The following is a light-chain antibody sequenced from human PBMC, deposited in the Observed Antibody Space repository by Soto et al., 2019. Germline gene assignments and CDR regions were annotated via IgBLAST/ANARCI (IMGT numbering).Light chain of an antibody. CDR2: AAS. J-gene: IGKJ4*01. CDR1: QSISNY. V-gene: IGKV1-39*01. Sequence: DIQMTQSPSSLSAAIGDRITISCRSSQSISNYLNWYQQTPGKAPKVLIHAASSLQSGVPSRFTGGGSGTDFTLTIDSVQPEDYATYYCQQSYSVPLTFGGGTKVDI. CDR3: QQSYSVPLT.